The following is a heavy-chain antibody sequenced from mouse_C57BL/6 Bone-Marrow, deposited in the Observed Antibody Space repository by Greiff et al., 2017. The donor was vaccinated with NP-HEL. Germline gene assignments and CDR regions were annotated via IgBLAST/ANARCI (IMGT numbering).Heavy chain of an antibody. Sequence: EVKLVESGGGLVQPGGSLKLSCAASGFTFSDYGMAWVRQAPRKGPEWVAFISNLAYSIYYADTVTGRFTISRENAKNTLYLEMSSLRSEDTAMYYCARHYGSSPLAYWGQGTLVTVSA. CDR2: ISNLAYSI. J-gene: IGHJ3*01. V-gene: IGHV5-15*01. CDR3: ARHYGSSPLAY. CDR1: GFTFSDYG. D-gene: IGHD1-1*01.